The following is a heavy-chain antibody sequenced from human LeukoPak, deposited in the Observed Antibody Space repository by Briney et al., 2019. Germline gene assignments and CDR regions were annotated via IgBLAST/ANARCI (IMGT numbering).Heavy chain of an antibody. CDR3: TTVETDYYDSSGPSY. CDR1: GFTFSNAW. V-gene: IGHV3-15*01. J-gene: IGHJ4*02. Sequence: GGSLRLSCAASGFTFSNAWMSLVRQAPGKGLEWVGRIKSKTDGGTTDYAAPVKGRFTISRDDSKNTLYLQMNSLKTEDTAVYYCTTVETDYYDSSGPSYWGQGTLVTVSS. CDR2: IKSKTDGGTT. D-gene: IGHD3-22*01.